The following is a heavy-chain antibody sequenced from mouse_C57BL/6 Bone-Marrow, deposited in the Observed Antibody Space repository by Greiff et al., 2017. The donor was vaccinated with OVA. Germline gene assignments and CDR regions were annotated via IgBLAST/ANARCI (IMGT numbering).Heavy chain of an antibody. J-gene: IGHJ3*01. CDR3: ARLGRWFAY. V-gene: IGHV1-64*01. CDR1: GYTFTSYW. Sequence: QVQLKQSGAELVKPGASVKLSCKASGYTFTSYWMHWVKQRPGQGLEWIGMIHPNSGSTNYNEKFKSKATLTVDKSSSTAYMQLSSLTSEDSAVYYCARLGRWFAYWGQGTLVTVSA. CDR2: IHPNSGST.